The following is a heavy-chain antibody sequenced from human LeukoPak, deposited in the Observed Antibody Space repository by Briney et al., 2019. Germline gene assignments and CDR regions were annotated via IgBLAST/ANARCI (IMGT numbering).Heavy chain of an antibody. V-gene: IGHV1-46*01. CDR2: IYPNDGST. CDR3: ARDDNDYGDPWSAVDAFDI. CDR1: GYTFTNYY. D-gene: IGHD4-17*01. Sequence: EASVKVSCKASGYTFTNYYMHWVRQAPGQGLEWMGIIYPNDGSTNYAQKFQGRVTITADESTSTAYMELSSLRSEDTAVYYCARDDNDYGDPWSAVDAFDIWGQGTMVTVSS. J-gene: IGHJ3*02.